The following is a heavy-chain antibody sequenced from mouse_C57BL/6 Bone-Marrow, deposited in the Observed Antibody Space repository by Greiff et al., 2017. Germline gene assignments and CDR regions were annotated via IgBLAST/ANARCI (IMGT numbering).Heavy chain of an antibody. J-gene: IGHJ4*01. V-gene: IGHV1-72*01. D-gene: IGHD1-1*01. CDR1: GYTFTSYW. CDR2: IDPNSGGT. CDR3: ARYLTTVVADYYAMDY. Sequence: VQLQQSGAELVKPGASVKLSCKASGYTFTSYWMHWVKQRPGRGLEWIGRIDPNSGGTKYNEKFKSKATLTVDKPSSTAYMQLSSLTSEDSAVYYCARYLTTVVADYYAMDYWGQGTSVTVSS.